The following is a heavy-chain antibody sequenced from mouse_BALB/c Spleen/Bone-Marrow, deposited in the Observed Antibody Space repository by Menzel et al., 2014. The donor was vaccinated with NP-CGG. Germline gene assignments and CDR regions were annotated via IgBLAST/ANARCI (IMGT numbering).Heavy chain of an antibody. V-gene: IGHV14-3*02. CDR3: ASYYYGSSSFAY. D-gene: IGHD1-1*01. J-gene: IGHJ3*01. CDR2: IDPANGNT. Sequence: VQLKQSGAELVKPGASVKLSCTASGFNIKDTYMHWVKQRPEQGLEWIGRIDPANGNTKYDLKFQGKATITADTSSNTAYLQLSSMTSEDTAVYYCASYYYGSSSFAYWGQGTLVTVSA. CDR1: GFNIKDTY.